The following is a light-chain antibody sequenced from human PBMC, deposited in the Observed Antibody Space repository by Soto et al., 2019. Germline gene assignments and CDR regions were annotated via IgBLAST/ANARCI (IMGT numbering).Light chain of an antibody. CDR1: QSVNSN. V-gene: IGKV3-15*01. CDR3: QQYNNWPFT. Sequence: EIVMTQSPDTLTVSPGEGATLSCRASQSVNSNLAWYQQKPGQAPRLLIYGASTRATGIPASFIGNGSGTEFTLTASSLQPEDFAVYYCQQYNNWPFTFGPGTKVDIK. J-gene: IGKJ3*01. CDR2: GAS.